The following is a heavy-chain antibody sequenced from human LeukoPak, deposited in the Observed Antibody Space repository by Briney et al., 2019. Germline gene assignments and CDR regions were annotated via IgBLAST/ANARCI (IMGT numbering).Heavy chain of an antibody. J-gene: IGHJ5*02. CDR1: GGSISSYC. Sequence: PSETLSLTCTVSGGSISSYCWSWIRQPPGKGLEWIGYIYYSGSTNYNPSLKSRLTISVDTSKNQFSLKLSSVTAADTAVYYCARDGYYDSSGYVNRFDPWGQGTLVTVSS. CDR3: ARDGYYDSSGYVNRFDP. CDR2: IYYSGST. D-gene: IGHD3-22*01. V-gene: IGHV4-59*01.